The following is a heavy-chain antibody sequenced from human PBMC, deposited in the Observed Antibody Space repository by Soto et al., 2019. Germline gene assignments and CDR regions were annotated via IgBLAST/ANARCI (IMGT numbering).Heavy chain of an antibody. J-gene: IGHJ6*02. CDR1: GGTFSSYA. Sequence: QVQLVQSGAEVKKPGSSVKVSCKASGGTFSSYAISWVRLAPGQGLEWMGGIIPIFGTADYAQKFQGTVTITADESTSTAYMELSSLRSEDTAVYYCASVLELHYYYGMDVWGQGTTVTVSS. V-gene: IGHV1-69*12. D-gene: IGHD1-7*01. CDR2: IIPIFGTA. CDR3: ASVLELHYYYGMDV.